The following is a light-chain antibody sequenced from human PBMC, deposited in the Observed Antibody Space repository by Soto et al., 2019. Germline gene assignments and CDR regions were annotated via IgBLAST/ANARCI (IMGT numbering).Light chain of an antibody. CDR2: GAS. J-gene: IGKJ2*01. CDR3: HQYGGSPPYT. Sequence: EIVLTQSPGTLSLSPGERATLSCRVSQSVSSSYLAWYQQKPGQAPRLLIYGASSRATGIPDRFSGSGSGTDFTLTISILQPEDFAVYYCHQYGGSPPYTFGQGTKLEIK. V-gene: IGKV3-20*01. CDR1: QSVSSSY.